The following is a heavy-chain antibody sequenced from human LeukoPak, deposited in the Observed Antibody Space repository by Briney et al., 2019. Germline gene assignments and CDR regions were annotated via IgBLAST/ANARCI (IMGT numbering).Heavy chain of an antibody. CDR1: GFTFSDYY. J-gene: IGHJ4*02. CDR2: ISSTGSAM. CDR3: ARYPRWDIVVVPSGDPPAYY. Sequence: GGSLRLSCAASGFTFSDYYLSWVRQAPGKGLEWVSDISSTGSAMYYADSVKGRFTISRDNAKNSLYLQMNSLRDEDTAVYYCARYPRWDIVVVPSGDPPAYYWGQGTLVTVSS. D-gene: IGHD2-2*01. V-gene: IGHV3-11*04.